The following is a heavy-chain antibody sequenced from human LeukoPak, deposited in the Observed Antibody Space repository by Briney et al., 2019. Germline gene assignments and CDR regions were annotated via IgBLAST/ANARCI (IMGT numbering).Heavy chain of an antibody. D-gene: IGHD6-19*01. Sequence: GASVKVSCKASGYTFTSYDINWVRQATGQGLEWMGRINPNSGGTNYAQKFQGRVTMTRDTSISTAYMELSRLRSDDTAVYYCARVIAVAGTIYFDYWGQGTLVTVSS. V-gene: IGHV1-2*06. CDR2: INPNSGGT. J-gene: IGHJ4*02. CDR3: ARVIAVAGTIYFDY. CDR1: GYTFTSYD.